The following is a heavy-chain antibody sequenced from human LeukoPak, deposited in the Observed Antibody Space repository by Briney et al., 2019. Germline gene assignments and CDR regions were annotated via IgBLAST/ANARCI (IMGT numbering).Heavy chain of an antibody. Sequence: GGSLRLSCAASGFTFSSYSMNWVRQAPGKGLEWVSYISSSGTIYYADSVKGRFTISRDNAENSLYLQMNSLRDEDTAVYYCARDLNLYDSSGYYPRWGQGTLATVSS. J-gene: IGHJ4*02. D-gene: IGHD3-22*01. V-gene: IGHV3-48*02. CDR3: ARDLNLYDSSGYYPR. CDR2: ISSSGTI. CDR1: GFTFSSYS.